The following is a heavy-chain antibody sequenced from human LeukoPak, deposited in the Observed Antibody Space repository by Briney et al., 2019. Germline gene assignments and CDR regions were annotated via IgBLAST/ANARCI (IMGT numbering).Heavy chain of an antibody. CDR3: ARAPSPYYFDSSGFWFYFDY. V-gene: IGHV3-53*01. CDR1: GFTVSSNY. Sequence: GGSLRLSCAASGFTVSSNYMSWVRQAPGKGLEWVSVFYSGGSTYYADSVKGRFTISRDNSKNTLYLQMNTLRAEDTAVYYCARAPSPYYFDSSGFWFYFDYWGQGTLVTVSS. J-gene: IGHJ4*02. CDR2: FYSGGST. D-gene: IGHD3-22*01.